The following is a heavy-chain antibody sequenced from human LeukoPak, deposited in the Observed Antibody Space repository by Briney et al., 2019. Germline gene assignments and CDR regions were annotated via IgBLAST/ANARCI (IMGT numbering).Heavy chain of an antibody. CDR1: GFTFSSYS. Sequence: GGSLRLSCAASGFTFSSYSMNWVRQAPGKGLEWVSSISSSISYIYYADSAKGRFTISRDNAKNSLYLPMNSLRAEDTAVYYCARNSRYSFDIWGQGTMVTVSS. CDR3: ARNSRYSFDI. D-gene: IGHD4-11*01. J-gene: IGHJ3*02. V-gene: IGHV3-21*01. CDR2: ISSSISYI.